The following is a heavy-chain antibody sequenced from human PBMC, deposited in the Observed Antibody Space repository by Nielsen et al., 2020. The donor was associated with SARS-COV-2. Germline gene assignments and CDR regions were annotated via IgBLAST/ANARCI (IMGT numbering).Heavy chain of an antibody. CDR1: GFTFSSYV. CDR2: ISYDGSNK. CDR3: ASQAEGYNSPYDY. V-gene: IGHV3-30*03. Sequence: GESLKTSCAASGFTFSSYVMHWGRQAPGKGLEWGAVISYDGSNKYYADSVKGRFTISRDNSKNTLYLQMNSLRDEDTAVYYCASQAEGYNSPYDYWGQGTLVTVSS. D-gene: IGHD3-10*01. J-gene: IGHJ4*02.